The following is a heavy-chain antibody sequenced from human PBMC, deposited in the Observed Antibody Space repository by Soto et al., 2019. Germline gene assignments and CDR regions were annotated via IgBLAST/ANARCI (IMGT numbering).Heavy chain of an antibody. Sequence: QVQLVESGGGVVQPGRSLRLSCAASGFTFSSYGMHWVRQAPGEGLEWVALISNDGSNKYYADSVKGRFTISRDYSQNTVYLQMNSLRAEDTAVYYCAKGPAIVLVPAAMNYYYGMDVWGQGTTVTVSS. J-gene: IGHJ6*02. D-gene: IGHD2-2*01. CDR1: GFTFSSYG. V-gene: IGHV3-30*18. CDR2: ISNDGSNK. CDR3: AKGPAIVLVPAAMNYYYGMDV.